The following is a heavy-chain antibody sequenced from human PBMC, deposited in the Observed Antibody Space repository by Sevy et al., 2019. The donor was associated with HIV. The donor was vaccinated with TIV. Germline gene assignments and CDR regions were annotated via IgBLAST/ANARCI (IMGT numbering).Heavy chain of an antibody. CDR2: INYSGST. D-gene: IGHD3-3*01. J-gene: IGHJ4*02. CDR1: GGSITNNNYY. Sequence: SETLSLTCTVSGGSITNNNYYWGWIRQSPGKGLEWIGTINYSGSTDYNPSLKSRVTVSVDTSKNQISLRLSSVTAPDTAVYYCARHSLFTIFGVVIDPKMYCFEYWGQGTLVTVSS. CDR3: ARHSLFTIFGVVIDPKMYCFEY. V-gene: IGHV4-39*01.